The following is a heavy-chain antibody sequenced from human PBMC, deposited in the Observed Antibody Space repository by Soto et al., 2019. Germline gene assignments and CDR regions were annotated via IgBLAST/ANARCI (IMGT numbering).Heavy chain of an antibody. CDR1: GFTFDDYA. J-gene: IGHJ4*02. D-gene: IGHD6-13*01. Sequence: GGSLRLSCAASGFTFDDYAMNWVRQAPGKGLEWVSGISWNSGSIGYADSVKGRFTISRDNAKNSLYLQMNSLRAEDTALYYCAKSGSSWPYFDYWGQGTLVTVSS. CDR3: AKSGSSWPYFDY. V-gene: IGHV3-9*01. CDR2: ISWNSGSI.